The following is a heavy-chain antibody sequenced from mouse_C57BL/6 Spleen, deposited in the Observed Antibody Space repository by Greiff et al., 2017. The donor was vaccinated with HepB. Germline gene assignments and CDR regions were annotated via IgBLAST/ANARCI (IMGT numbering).Heavy chain of an antibody. CDR2: IYPGDGDT. J-gene: IGHJ2*01. Sequence: VQVVESGPELVKPGASVKISCKASGYAFSSSWMNWVKQRPGKGLEWIGRIYPGDGDTNYNGKFKGKATLTAAKSSSTAYMQLSSLTSEDSAVYFCARGIEGYWGQGTTLTVSS. CDR3: ARGIEGY. CDR1: GYAFSSSW. V-gene: IGHV1-82*01.